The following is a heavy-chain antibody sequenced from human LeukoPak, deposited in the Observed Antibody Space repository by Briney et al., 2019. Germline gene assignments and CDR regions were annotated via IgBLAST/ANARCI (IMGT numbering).Heavy chain of an antibody. D-gene: IGHD6-13*01. V-gene: IGHV3-7*04. J-gene: IGHJ4*02. Sequence: PGGSLRLSCTASGFTFSSYWMSWVRQAPGKGLEWVANIKQDGSEKNYVDSVKGRFTISRDNAENSLDLQMKSLRAEDTAVYYCARGVGQQLPFDGSGQRTLVTVSS. CDR2: IKQDGSEK. CDR1: GFTFSSYW. CDR3: ARGVGQQLPFDG.